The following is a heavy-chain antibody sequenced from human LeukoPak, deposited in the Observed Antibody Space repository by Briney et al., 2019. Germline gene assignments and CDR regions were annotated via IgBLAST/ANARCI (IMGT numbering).Heavy chain of an antibody. V-gene: IGHV3-23*01. D-gene: IGHD2-21*02. CDR3: ARAADDYFFDY. J-gene: IGHJ4*02. CDR1: GFTFSSYA. CDR2: ISGSGGST. Sequence: QPGGSLRLSRAASGFTFSSYAMSCVRQAPGKGLQWVSAISGSGGSTYYADSVKVRFTISRDNSKNTLYLQMNSLRAEDTALYYCARAADDYFFDYWGQGTLVTVSS.